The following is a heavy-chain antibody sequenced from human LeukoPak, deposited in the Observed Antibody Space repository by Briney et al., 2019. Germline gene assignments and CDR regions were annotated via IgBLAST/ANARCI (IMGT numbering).Heavy chain of an antibody. Sequence: PGGSLRLSCAASKFTFSSHDMHWVRKAPGKGLQWVSFISSSGGTIYLADSVKGRFTISRDNARNSLYLQMNSLRAEDTALYYCVRDDGGSTFDTWGQGTMVTVSS. CDR3: VRDDGGSTFDT. D-gene: IGHD3-10*01. J-gene: IGHJ3*02. CDR2: ISSSGGTI. V-gene: IGHV3-48*03. CDR1: KFTFSSHD.